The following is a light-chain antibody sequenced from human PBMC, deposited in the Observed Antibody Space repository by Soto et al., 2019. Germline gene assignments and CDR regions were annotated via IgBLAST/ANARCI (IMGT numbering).Light chain of an antibody. CDR3: EQYNNWPPYT. J-gene: IGKJ2*01. CDR2: GAY. CDR1: QSVSSN. Sequence: EIVMTQSPATLSVSPGERATLSCSARQSVSSNLAWYQQKPGQAPRLLIYGAYTKPTGIPARFSGSGSGTEFTLTISSLQSEDFAVYYCEQYNNWPPYTFGQGTKLEIK. V-gene: IGKV3-15*01.